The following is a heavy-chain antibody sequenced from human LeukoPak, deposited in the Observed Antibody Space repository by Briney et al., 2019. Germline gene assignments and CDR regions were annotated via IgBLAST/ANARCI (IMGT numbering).Heavy chain of an antibody. Sequence: SLRLSCAASGFTFDDYAMHWVRQAPGKGLEWVSGISWNSGSIGYADSVKGRFTISRDNAKNSLYLQMNSLRAEDTALYYCAKDRRYDSSGYYDHWGQGTLVTVSS. J-gene: IGHJ5*02. CDR2: ISWNSGSI. V-gene: IGHV3-9*01. CDR3: AKDRRYDSSGYYDH. CDR1: GFTFDDYA. D-gene: IGHD3-22*01.